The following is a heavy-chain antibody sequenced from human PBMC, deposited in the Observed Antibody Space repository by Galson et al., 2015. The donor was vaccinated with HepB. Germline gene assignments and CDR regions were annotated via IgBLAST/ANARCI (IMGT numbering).Heavy chain of an antibody. J-gene: IGHJ4*02. V-gene: IGHV3-23*01. Sequence: SLRLSCAASGFTFSRYAMTWVRQAPGKGLEWISSITSNGGRTFYTNSVKGRFTISRDNSRNTVVLQLSSLRPEDTAVYYCAKDGIMVSNNTYQLHFWGQGTLVSVSS. D-gene: IGHD2-8*01. CDR1: GFTFSRYA. CDR2: ITSNGGRT. CDR3: AKDGIMVSNNTYQLHF.